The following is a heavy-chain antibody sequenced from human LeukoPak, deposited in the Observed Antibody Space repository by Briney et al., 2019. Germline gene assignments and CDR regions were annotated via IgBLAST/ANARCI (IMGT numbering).Heavy chain of an antibody. CDR1: GGSISSYY. CDR2: IYYSGST. J-gene: IGHJ6*02. Sequence: SETLSLTCTVSGGSISSYYWSWIRQPPGKGLEWIGYIYYSGSTSYNPSLKSRVTMSVDTSKNQFSLKLSSVTAADTAVYYCARDPVTAGYYYGMDVWGQGTTVTVSS. D-gene: IGHD1-14*01. CDR3: ARDPVTAGYYYGMDV. V-gene: IGHV4-59*01.